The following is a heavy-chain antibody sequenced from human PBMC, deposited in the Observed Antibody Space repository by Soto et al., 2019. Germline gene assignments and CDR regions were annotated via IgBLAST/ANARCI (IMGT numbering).Heavy chain of an antibody. Sequence: QVQLVQSGAEVKKPGSSVKVSCKASGGTFSSYAISWVRQAPGQGLEWMGGIIPIFGTANYAQKFQGRVTITADEATSTAYMELSSLRSEDTAGDYCARAPDGSGSFCYYYGMDVWGEGTTVTVSS. V-gene: IGHV1-69*12. CDR2: IIPIFGTA. CDR3: ARAPDGSGSFCYYYGMDV. D-gene: IGHD3-10*01. J-gene: IGHJ6*02. CDR1: GGTFSSYA.